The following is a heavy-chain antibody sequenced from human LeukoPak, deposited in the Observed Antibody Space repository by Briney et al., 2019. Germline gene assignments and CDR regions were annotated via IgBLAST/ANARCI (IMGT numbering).Heavy chain of an antibody. V-gene: IGHV1-2*06. J-gene: IGHJ4*02. D-gene: IGHD1-26*01. CDR3: ARVPRYSGSYYGGYSYYFDY. CDR1: GYTFTNYH. CDR2: VKPKSGDS. Sequence: ASVRVSCKASGYTFTNYHMHWVRQAPGQGLEWLGLVKPKSGDSDFVQKFRGRVTVTTDVSTTTIHMELSNLRSDDTAVYYCARVPRYSGSYYGGYSYYFDYWGQGTLVTVSS.